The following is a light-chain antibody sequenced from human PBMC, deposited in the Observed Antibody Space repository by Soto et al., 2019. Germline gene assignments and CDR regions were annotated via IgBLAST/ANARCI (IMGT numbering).Light chain of an antibody. Sequence: HSALTQPASVSGSPGQSITISCTGTSSDVGGYNYVSWYQQHPGKVPKLMIYEVTNRPSGVSDRFSGSKSGNTASLTISGLQAEDEADYYCTSYTSSSTLVFGGGTQLTVL. CDR2: EVT. V-gene: IGLV2-14*01. CDR3: TSYTSSSTLV. J-gene: IGLJ7*01. CDR1: SSDVGGYNY.